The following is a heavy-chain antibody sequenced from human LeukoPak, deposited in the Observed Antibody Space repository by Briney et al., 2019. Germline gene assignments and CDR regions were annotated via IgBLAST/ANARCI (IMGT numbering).Heavy chain of an antibody. V-gene: IGHV3-7*01. CDR2: IKQDGSEK. J-gene: IGHJ6*02. D-gene: IGHD1-26*01. CDR3: ARSSRGSTYYYYGMDV. Sequence: GGSLRLSCAASGFTFSSYWMSWVRQAPGKGLEWVANIKQDGSEKYYVDSVKGRFTISRDNAKNSLYLQMNSLRAEDTAVYYRARSSRGSTYYYYGMDVWGQGTTVTVSS. CDR1: GFTFSSYW.